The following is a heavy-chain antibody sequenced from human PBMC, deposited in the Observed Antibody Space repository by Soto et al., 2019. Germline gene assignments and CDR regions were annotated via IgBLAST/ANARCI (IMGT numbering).Heavy chain of an antibody. CDR2: IYHSGST. Sequence: SETLSLTCAVSGYSISSGYYWGWIRQPPGKGLEWIGSIYHSGSTYYNPSLKSRVTISVDTSKNQFSLKLSSVTAADTAVYYCARGRPDTIFGVVTFDTWGQGTLVTVSS. J-gene: IGHJ5*02. D-gene: IGHD3-3*01. CDR3: ARGRPDTIFGVVTFDT. V-gene: IGHV4-38-2*01. CDR1: GYSISSGYY.